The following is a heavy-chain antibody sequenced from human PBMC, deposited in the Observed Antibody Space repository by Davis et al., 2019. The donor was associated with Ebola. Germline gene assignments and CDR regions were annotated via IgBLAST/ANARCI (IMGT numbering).Heavy chain of an antibody. CDR3: VSSSSGWDLDY. Sequence: AASVKVSCKASGYTLTGNYMHWVRQAPGQGLEWMGRINPKTGDTNYSQKFQGRVTMTRATSISTAYMEVSRLRSDDTAVYYCVSSSSGWDLDYWGQGSLVTVSS. CDR2: INPKTGDT. CDR1: GYTLTGNY. J-gene: IGHJ4*02. D-gene: IGHD6-19*01. V-gene: IGHV1-2*06.